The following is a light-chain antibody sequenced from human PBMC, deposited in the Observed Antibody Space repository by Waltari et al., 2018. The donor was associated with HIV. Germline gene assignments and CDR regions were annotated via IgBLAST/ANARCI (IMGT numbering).Light chain of an antibody. CDR2: AAS. CDR3: QRRTNWPPEIT. CDR1: QSVGTL. Sequence: EIVLTQSPATLSLSPGERATLSCRASQSVGTLLAWYQQKPGQAPRLLIYAASNRATGIPARFSGSGSGTDVTLTISGLEPEDFAIYYCQRRTNWPPEITFGGGSKVEIK. V-gene: IGKV3-11*01. J-gene: IGKJ4*01.